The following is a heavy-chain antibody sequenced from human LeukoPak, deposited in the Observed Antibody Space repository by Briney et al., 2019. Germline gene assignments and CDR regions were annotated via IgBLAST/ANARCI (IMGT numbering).Heavy chain of an antibody. CDR3: ARVRRVGATPFDY. Sequence: GGSLRLSCAASGFTFSSYGMSWVRQAPGKGLEWVSGISGSGGSTSGTYYADSVKGRFTISRDNSKNTLYLQMNSLRAEDTAVYYCARVRRVGATPFDYWGQGTLVTVSS. D-gene: IGHD1-26*01. V-gene: IGHV3-23*01. CDR1: GFTFSSYG. CDR2: ISGSGGSTSGT. J-gene: IGHJ4*02.